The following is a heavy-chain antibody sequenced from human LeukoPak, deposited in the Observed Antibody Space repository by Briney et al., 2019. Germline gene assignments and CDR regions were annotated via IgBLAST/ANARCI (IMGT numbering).Heavy chain of an antibody. D-gene: IGHD3-10*01. CDR3: ARGSTMDYYHFDI. Sequence: PGGSLRLSCAASGFMSSNYWMSWVRQALGKGLEWVGNINQDGSQKSYVDSVRGRFTLSRNIAENSLFLQLNSLRADDTAVYYCARGSTMDYYHFDIWGQGTLVTVSS. V-gene: IGHV3-7*01. CDR1: GFMSSNYW. J-gene: IGHJ3*02. CDR2: INQDGSQK.